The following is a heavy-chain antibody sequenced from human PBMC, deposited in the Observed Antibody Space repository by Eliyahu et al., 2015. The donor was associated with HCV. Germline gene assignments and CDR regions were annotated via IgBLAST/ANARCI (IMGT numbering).Heavy chain of an antibody. V-gene: IGHV3-30*01. CDR3: ARGTPHFDY. J-gene: IGHJ4*02. Sequence: QVQLVESGGGVVQPGRSLRXSCXAXGFTFSSYAMHWVRQAPGKGLEWVAVISYDGSNKYYADSVKGRFTISRDNSKNTLYLQMNSLRAEDTAVYYCARGTPHFDYWGQGTLVTVSS. CDR2: ISYDGSNK. CDR1: GFTFSSYA.